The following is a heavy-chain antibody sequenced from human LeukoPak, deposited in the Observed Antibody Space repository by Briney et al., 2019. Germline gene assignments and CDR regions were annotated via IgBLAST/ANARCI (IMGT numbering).Heavy chain of an antibody. J-gene: IGHJ6*03. CDR1: GYSIRSGYY. Sequence: SEILSLTCGVSGYSIRSGYYWAWIRQSPGKGLEWIGSIYHRGNTLYNPSLKSRVTMSVDTSKNHLSLELTSVTGADTAVYFCARAPSGIATTGNYYYYYYMDVWGKGTTVTVSS. V-gene: IGHV4-38-2*01. CDR2: IYHRGNT. CDR3: ARAPSGIATTGNYYYYYYMDV. D-gene: IGHD1-1*01.